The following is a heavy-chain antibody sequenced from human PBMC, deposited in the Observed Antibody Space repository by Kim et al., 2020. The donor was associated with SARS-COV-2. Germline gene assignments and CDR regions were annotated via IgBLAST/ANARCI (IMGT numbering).Heavy chain of an antibody. CDR2: IIPIFGTA. J-gene: IGHJ5*02. CDR1: GGTFSSYA. V-gene: IGHV1-69*13. D-gene: IGHD4-4*01. CDR3: ARGGDYSNYHWFDP. Sequence: SVKVSCKASGGTFSSYAISWVRQAPGQVLEWMGGIIPIFGTANYAQKFQGRVTITADESTSTAYMELSSLRSEDTAVYYCARGGDYSNYHWFDPWGQGTLVTVSS.